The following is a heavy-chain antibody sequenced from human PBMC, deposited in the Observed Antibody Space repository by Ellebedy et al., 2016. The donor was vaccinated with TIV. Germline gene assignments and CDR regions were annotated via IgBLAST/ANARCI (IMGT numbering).Heavy chain of an antibody. Sequence: GGSLRLSXVGPGFTSHDYAMHWVRQAPGKGLEWVSGIYWNSDRIDYADSVKGRFSISRDNAKNSLYLQMNSLRAEDTALYYCGKDITAGGMDVWGPGTTVTVSS. CDR3: GKDITAGGMDV. CDR2: IYWNSDRI. J-gene: IGHJ6*02. CDR1: GFTSHDYA. V-gene: IGHV3-9*02.